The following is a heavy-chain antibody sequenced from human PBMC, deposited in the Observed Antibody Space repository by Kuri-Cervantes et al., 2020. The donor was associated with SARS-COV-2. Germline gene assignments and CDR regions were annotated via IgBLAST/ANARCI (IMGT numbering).Heavy chain of an antibody. CDR1: GGSISSYY. J-gene: IGHJ4*02. V-gene: IGHV4-59*01. Sequence: SETLSLTCTVSGGSISSYYWSWIRQPPGKGLEWIGYIYYSGSTNYNPSLKSRVTISVDTSKNQFSLKLGSVTAADTAVYYCARGTNIAAAGTLDYWGQGTLVTVSS. CDR2: IYYSGST. CDR3: ARGTNIAAAGTLDY. D-gene: IGHD6-13*01.